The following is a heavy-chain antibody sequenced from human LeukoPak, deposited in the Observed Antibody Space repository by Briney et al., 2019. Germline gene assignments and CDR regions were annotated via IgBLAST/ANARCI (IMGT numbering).Heavy chain of an antibody. CDR3: ARDSMVTNVNDAFDI. CDR1: GYTFTSYG. V-gene: IGHV1-18*01. Sequence: KXSCKASGYTFTSYGISWVRQAPGQGVEWMGWISAYNGNTNYVQKLQGRVTMTTDTYTSTAYMELRSLRADDTAVYYCARDSMVTNVNDAFDIWGQGTMVTVSS. J-gene: IGHJ3*02. CDR2: ISAYNGNT. D-gene: IGHD3-10*01.